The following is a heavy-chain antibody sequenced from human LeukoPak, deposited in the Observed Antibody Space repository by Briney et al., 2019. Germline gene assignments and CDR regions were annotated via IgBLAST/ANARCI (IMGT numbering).Heavy chain of an antibody. CDR2: ISGSGGST. CDR3: AKTESSSYFYTYFNY. J-gene: IGHJ4*02. Sequence: GGSLRLSCVASGFTFSTYAMSWVRQAPGKGLEWVSSISGSGGSTYYADSVKGRFTMSRDNSKNTLYLQMNSLRAEDTAVYYCAKTESSSYFYTYFNYWSQGTLVTVSS. D-gene: IGHD3-22*01. CDR1: GFTFSTYA. V-gene: IGHV3-23*01.